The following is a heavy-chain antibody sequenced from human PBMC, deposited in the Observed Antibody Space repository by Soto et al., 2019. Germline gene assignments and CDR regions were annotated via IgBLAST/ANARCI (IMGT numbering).Heavy chain of an antibody. D-gene: IGHD5-12*01. V-gene: IGHV4-59*01. Sequence: QVQLQESGPGLVKPSETLSLTCTVSGGSISSYYWSWIRQPPGKGLEWIGYIYYSGSTNYNPSLKSRVTISVDTSKNQFSLKLSSVTAADTAVYYCARLGLYGGYDLPLDYWGQGTLVTVSS. CDR2: IYYSGST. CDR1: GGSISSYY. J-gene: IGHJ4*02. CDR3: ARLGLYGGYDLPLDY.